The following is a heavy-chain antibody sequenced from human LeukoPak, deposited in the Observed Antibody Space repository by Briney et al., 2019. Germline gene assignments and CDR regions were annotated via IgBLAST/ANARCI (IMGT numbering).Heavy chain of an antibody. CDR2: IIPIFGTA. CDR1: GGTFSSYA. Sequence: SVKVSCKASGGTFSSYAISWVRQAPGQGLEWMGRIIPIFGTANYAQKFQGRVTITTDESTSTAYMELSSLRSEDTVVFYCASAIFYYDSSGYYSYYFDYWGQRTLVTVSS. CDR3: ASAIFYYDSSGYYSYYFDY. V-gene: IGHV1-69*05. J-gene: IGHJ4*02. D-gene: IGHD3-22*01.